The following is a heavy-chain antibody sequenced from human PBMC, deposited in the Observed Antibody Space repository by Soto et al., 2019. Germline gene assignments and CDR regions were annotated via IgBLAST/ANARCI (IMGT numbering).Heavy chain of an antibody. Sequence: ASVKVSCKASGYTFTSYDINWVRQATGQGLEWMGRMNPNSGNTGYAQKFQGRVTTTRNTSISTAYMELSSLRSEDTAVYYCARVPDTAMVTGDYGMDVWGQGTTATSP. CDR1: GYTFTSYD. CDR3: ARVPDTAMVTGDYGMDV. CDR2: MNPNSGNT. J-gene: IGHJ6*02. V-gene: IGHV1-8*01. D-gene: IGHD5-18*01.